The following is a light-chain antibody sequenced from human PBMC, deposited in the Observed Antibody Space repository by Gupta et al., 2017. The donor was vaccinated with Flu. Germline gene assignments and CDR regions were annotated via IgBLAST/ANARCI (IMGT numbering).Light chain of an antibody. V-gene: IGKV1-5*03. Sequence: STLSASVGDRVTITCRASQSISSWLAWYQQKPGKAPKLLIYGASNLERGVPSRFSGSGSGTQFTLTISCLQPDDFASYYCQQYNSYSGYSFGQGTKLEIK. CDR1: QSISSW. CDR3: QQYNSYSGYS. CDR2: GAS. J-gene: IGKJ2*03.